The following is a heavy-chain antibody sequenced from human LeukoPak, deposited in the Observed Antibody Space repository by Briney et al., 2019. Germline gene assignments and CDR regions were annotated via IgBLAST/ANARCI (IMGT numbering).Heavy chain of an antibody. Sequence: PSETLSLTCTVSGGSISSYYWRWIRQPAGQGLEWIGRIYTSGSTNYNPSLKSRVTMSVDTSKNQSSLKLSSVTAADTAVYYCARDLPRSDVFDIWGQGTMVTVSS. CDR3: ARDLPRSDVFDI. V-gene: IGHV4-4*07. CDR2: IYTSGST. CDR1: GGSISSYY. D-gene: IGHD5/OR15-5a*01. J-gene: IGHJ3*02.